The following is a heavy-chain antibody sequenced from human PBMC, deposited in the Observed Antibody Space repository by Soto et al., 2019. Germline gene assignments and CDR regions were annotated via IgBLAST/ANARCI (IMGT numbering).Heavy chain of an antibody. CDR2: ISAYNGNT. D-gene: IGHD3-16*01. J-gene: IGHJ6*02. V-gene: IGHV1-18*04. CDR3: ANWERANYGMDV. CDR1: GYTFTSYG. Sequence: ASVKVSCKASGYTFTSYGISWVRQSPGQGLEWMGWISAYNGNTNYAQKLQGRVTMTTDTSTSTAYMELRSLRSDDTAVYYRANWERANYGMDVWGQGTTVTVSS.